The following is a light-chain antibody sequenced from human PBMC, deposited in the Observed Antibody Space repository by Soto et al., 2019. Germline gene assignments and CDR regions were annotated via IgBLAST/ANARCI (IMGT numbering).Light chain of an antibody. Sequence: DIVMTQSPDSLAVSLGEGATINCKSSQSVLYSANNKNYLGWYQQKPGQSPKLLIYGASSRESGVPDRFSGSGSGTDFTLTITSLQAEDVAVYYCQQYSSIPFTFGPGTKVDI. CDR2: GAS. CDR1: QSVLYSANNKNY. CDR3: QQYSSIPFT. J-gene: IGKJ3*01. V-gene: IGKV4-1*01.